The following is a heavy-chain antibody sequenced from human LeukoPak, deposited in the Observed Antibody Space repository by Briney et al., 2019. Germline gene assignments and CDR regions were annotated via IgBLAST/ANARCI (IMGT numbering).Heavy chain of an antibody. Sequence: ASVKVSCKASGYTFTGYYMHWVRQAPGQGLEWMGRINPNSGGTNYAQKFQGRVTMTRDTSISTAYMELSRMRSDDTAVYYCASGLQKIFWGAFDIWGQGTMVTVSS. V-gene: IGHV1-2*06. CDR1: GYTFTGYY. CDR2: INPNSGGT. CDR3: ASGLQKIFWGAFDI. D-gene: IGHD3-9*01. J-gene: IGHJ3*02.